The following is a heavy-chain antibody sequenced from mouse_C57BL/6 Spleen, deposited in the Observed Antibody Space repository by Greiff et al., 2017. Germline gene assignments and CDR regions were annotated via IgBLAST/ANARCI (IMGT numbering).Heavy chain of an antibody. CDR3: ARVVIYDGGGFDY. J-gene: IGHJ2*01. CDR1: GYSFTDYN. CDR2: IYPNYGTT. V-gene: IGHV1-39*01. Sequence: EVQLQQSGPELVKPGASVKISCKASGYSFTDYNMNWVKQSNGKSLEWIGVIYPNYGTTSYNQKFKGKATLTVDQSSSTAYMQLKSLTSEDSAVYYGARVVIYDGGGFDYWGQGTTLTVSA. D-gene: IGHD2-3*01.